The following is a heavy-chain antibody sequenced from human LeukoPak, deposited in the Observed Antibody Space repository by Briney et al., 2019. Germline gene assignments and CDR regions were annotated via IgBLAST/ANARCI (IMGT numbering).Heavy chain of an antibody. V-gene: IGHV3-23*01. CDR3: AKDRADVVPTMVLDY. CDR1: GFTVSSIY. CDR2: LRASGGIT. Sequence: GGSLRLSCAASGFTVSSIYMNWARQTPGKGLEWVSSLRASGGITYYADSVKGRFTISRDNSKNTLFLQLNSLRAEDTAVYYCAKDRADVVPTMVLDYWGQGTLVTVSS. D-gene: IGHD5-12*01. J-gene: IGHJ4*02.